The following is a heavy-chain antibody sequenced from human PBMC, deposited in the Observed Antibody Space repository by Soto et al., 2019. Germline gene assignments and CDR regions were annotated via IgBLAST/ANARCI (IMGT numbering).Heavy chain of an antibody. Sequence: GGTPKLSCAASGFTFNSYARSWVRQAPWKGLEWVSAISGSGGSTYYADSVKGRFTISRDNSKNTLYLQMNSLRAEDTAVYYCAKAAGDYMIYYYGMDVWGQGTTVTVSS. CDR1: GFTFNSYA. CDR2: ISGSGGST. CDR3: AKAAGDYMIYYYGMDV. D-gene: IGHD4-17*01. J-gene: IGHJ6*02. V-gene: IGHV3-23*01.